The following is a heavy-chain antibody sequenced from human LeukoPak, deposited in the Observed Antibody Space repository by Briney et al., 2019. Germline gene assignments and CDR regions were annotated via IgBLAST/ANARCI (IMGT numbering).Heavy chain of an antibody. Sequence: SETLSLTCTVSGGSISSYYWSWIRQPPGKGLEWIGYIYYSGSTNYNPSLKSRATISVDTSKNQFSLKLSSVTAADTAVYYCARTGIAVAGEPFDYWGQGTLVTVSS. V-gene: IGHV4-59*01. CDR2: IYYSGST. CDR3: ARTGIAVAGEPFDY. CDR1: GGSISSYY. J-gene: IGHJ4*02. D-gene: IGHD6-19*01.